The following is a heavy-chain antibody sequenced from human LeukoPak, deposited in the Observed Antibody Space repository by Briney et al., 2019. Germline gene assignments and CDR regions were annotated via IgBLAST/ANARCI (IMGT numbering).Heavy chain of an antibody. CDR3: ARVPPPRDIVVVPAASEHYYYMDV. CDR2: INHSGST. Sequence: PSETLSFTCAVYGGSFSGYYWGWIRQPPGKGLEWIGEINHSGSTNYNPSLKSRVTISVDTSKNQFSLKLSSVTAADTAVYYCARVPPPRDIVVVPAASEHYYYMDVWGKGTTVTVSS. D-gene: IGHD2-2*01. J-gene: IGHJ6*03. V-gene: IGHV4-34*01. CDR1: GGSFSGYY.